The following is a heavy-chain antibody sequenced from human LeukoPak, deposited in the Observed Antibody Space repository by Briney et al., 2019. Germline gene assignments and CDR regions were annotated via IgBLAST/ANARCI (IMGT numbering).Heavy chain of an antibody. CDR1: GFTFSSYG. D-gene: IGHD3-22*01. V-gene: IGHV3-33*06. CDR3: AKKGSAHYYDTSGYFDY. CDR2: IWYDGSNK. J-gene: IGHJ4*02. Sequence: TGGSLRLSCAASGFTFSSYGMHWVRQAPGKGLEWVAVIWYDGSNKYYADSVKGRFTISRDNSKNTLYLQVNSLRAEDTAVYFCAKKGSAHYYDTSGYFDYWGQGTLVTVSS.